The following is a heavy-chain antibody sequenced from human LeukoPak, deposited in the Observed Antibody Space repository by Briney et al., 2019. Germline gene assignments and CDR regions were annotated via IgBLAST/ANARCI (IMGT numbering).Heavy chain of an antibody. V-gene: IGHV3-7*01. CDR1: GFIFTNYF. CDR3: ATDRGWRTSGYYLYYFEY. J-gene: IGHJ4*02. Sequence: GGSLRLSCAASGFIFTNYFMIWVRQAPGKGLERVASIKHDGSEKYYVDSVRGRFTISRDNTMNSLYLQMSSLRAEDTAVYYCATDRGWRTSGYYLYYFEYWGQGTLVTYSS. CDR2: IKHDGSEK. D-gene: IGHD3-3*01.